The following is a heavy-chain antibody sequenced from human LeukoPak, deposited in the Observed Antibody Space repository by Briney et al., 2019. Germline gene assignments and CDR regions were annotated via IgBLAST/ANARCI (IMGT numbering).Heavy chain of an antibody. CDR2: IYYSGST. Sequence: SETLSLTCTVSGGSISSGDYYWSWIRQPPGKGLEWIGYIYYSGSTYYNPSLKSRVTISVDTSKNQFSLKLSSVTAADTAVYYCARFQDYVWGVRAFDIWGQGTMVTVSS. V-gene: IGHV4-30-4*01. D-gene: IGHD3-16*01. CDR3: ARFQDYVWGVRAFDI. J-gene: IGHJ3*02. CDR1: GGSISSGDYY.